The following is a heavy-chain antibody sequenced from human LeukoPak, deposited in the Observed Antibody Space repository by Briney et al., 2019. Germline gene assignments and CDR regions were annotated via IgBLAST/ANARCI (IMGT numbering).Heavy chain of an antibody. D-gene: IGHD6-19*01. Sequence: HPGGSLRLSCAASGFTFSNSWMHWVRQAPGKGLVWISLINTDGSTTIYADSVKGRFTISRENAKNTLYLQMNSLRPADTAVYYCARREGSGWYYFDYWGQGTLVTVSS. V-gene: IGHV3-74*01. CDR1: GFTFSNSW. CDR3: ARREGSGWYYFDY. J-gene: IGHJ4*02. CDR2: INTDGSTT.